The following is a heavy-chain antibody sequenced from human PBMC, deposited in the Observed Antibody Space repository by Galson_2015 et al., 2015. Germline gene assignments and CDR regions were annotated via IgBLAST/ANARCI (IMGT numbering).Heavy chain of an antibody. CDR2: IYYSGST. V-gene: IGHV4-59*01. CDR3: AREYYSYFDL. Sequence: SETLSLTCTVSGGSISSYYWSWIRQPPGKGLEWIGYIYYSGSTKYNPPLKSRVTISADTSKNQFSLKLTSVTAADTAVYYCAREYYSYFDLWGRGALVTVSS. CDR1: GGSISSYY. J-gene: IGHJ2*01.